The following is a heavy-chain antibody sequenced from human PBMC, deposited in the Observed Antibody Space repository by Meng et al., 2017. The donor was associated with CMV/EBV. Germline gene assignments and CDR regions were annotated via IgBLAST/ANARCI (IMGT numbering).Heavy chain of an antibody. CDR2: IIPVLRTT. J-gene: IGHJ4*02. CDR3: ARDRYYDTSVHYYESGY. V-gene: IGHV1-69*06. CDR1: TFSNYA. D-gene: IGHD3-22*01. Sequence: TFSNYAITWVRQAPGQGLEWMGGIIPVLRTTNYAQKFQDRVTITADRSTTTAYMELTSLTSEDTAVYYCARDRYYDTSVHYYESGYWGQGTLVTVSS.